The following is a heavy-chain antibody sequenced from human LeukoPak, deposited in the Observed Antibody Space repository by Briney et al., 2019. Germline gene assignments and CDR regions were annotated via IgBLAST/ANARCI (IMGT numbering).Heavy chain of an antibody. J-gene: IGHJ5*02. Sequence: ESSETLSLTCAVYGGSFSGYYWSWIRQPPGKGLEWIGEINHSGSTNYNPSLKSRVTISVDTSKNQFSLKLSSVTAADTAVYYCARGGNYRGWFDPWGQGTLVTVSS. D-gene: IGHD4-11*01. CDR3: ARGGNYRGWFDP. V-gene: IGHV4-34*01. CDR2: INHSGST. CDR1: GGSFSGYY.